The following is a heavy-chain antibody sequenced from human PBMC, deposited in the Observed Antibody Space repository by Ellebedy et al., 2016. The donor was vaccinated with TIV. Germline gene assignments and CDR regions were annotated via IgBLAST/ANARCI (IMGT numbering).Heavy chain of an antibody. CDR1: AFTFSTYA. J-gene: IGHJ6*02. V-gene: IGHV3-23*01. D-gene: IGHD5-12*01. CDR2: ISDSGGIT. CDR3: AKGASGFYYYGMDV. Sequence: PGGSLRLSCTASAFTFSTYAMNWVRQTPGKGLEWVAVISDSGGITYVADSVKGRFTISRDNSENTLYLQMTSLRVDDTAVYYCAKGASGFYYYGMDVWGQGTTVTVSS.